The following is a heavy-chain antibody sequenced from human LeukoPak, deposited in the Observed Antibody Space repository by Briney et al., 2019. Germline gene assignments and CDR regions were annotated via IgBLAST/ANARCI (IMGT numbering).Heavy chain of an antibody. CDR3: ARDPYYDFWSGFAEGDYYYYYGMDV. D-gene: IGHD3-3*01. J-gene: IGHJ6*02. CDR1: GFTVSSNY. V-gene: IGHV3-66*01. Sequence: GGSLTLSCAASGFTVSSNYMSWVRQAPGKGLEWVSVIYSGGSTYYADSVKGRFTISRDNSKNTLYLQMNSLRAEDTAVYYCARDPYYDFWSGFAEGDYYYYYGMDVWGQGTTVTVSS. CDR2: IYSGGST.